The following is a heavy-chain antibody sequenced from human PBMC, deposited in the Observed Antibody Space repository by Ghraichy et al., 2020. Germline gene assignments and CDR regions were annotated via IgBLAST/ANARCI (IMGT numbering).Heavy chain of an antibody. V-gene: IGHV3-7*03. J-gene: IGHJ4*02. CDR1: GFTFSSYW. CDR2: IKEDGSEK. D-gene: IGHD6-19*01. Sequence: GGSLRLSCAVSGFTFSSYWMSWVRQAPGHGLEWVANIKEDGSEKYYVDSVKGRFTISRDNAKNSLYLQMNSLRAEDTAVYYCARSSGWDWGQGTLVTVSA. CDR3: ARSSGWD.